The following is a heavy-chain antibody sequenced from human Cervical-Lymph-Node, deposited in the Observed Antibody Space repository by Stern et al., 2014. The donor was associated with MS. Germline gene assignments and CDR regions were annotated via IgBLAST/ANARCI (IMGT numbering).Heavy chain of an antibody. CDR1: TYTFRNYG. J-gene: IGHJ4*02. CDR3: ARGGAYCSGGNCYSLDY. CDR2: IRANNGAT. V-gene: IGHV1-18*01. D-gene: IGHD2-15*01. Sequence: QLVQSGPEVKKPGASVKVSCTASTYTFRNYGITWVRQAPGQGLAWMGLIRANNGATIYAQKFQGRVTMTTDTSTSTAYMELRGLRSDDTALYFCARGGAYCSGGNCYSLDYWGQGTLVTVSS.